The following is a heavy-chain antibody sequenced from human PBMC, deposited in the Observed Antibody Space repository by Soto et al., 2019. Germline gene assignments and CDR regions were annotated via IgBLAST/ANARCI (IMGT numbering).Heavy chain of an antibody. CDR1: GFTFSSYA. Sequence: EVQLLESGGGLVQPGGSLRLSCAASGFTFSSYAMSWVRQAPGKGLEWVSAISGSGGSTYYADSVKGRFTISRDNXKXXLYLQMNSLRAEDTAVYYCATPDNGDFWSGSAIDYWGQGTLVTVSS. V-gene: IGHV3-23*01. D-gene: IGHD3-3*01. CDR2: ISGSGGST. J-gene: IGHJ4*02. CDR3: ATPDNGDFWSGSAIDY.